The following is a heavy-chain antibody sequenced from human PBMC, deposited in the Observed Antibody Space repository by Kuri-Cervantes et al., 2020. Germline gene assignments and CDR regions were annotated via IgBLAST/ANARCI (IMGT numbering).Heavy chain of an antibody. J-gene: IGHJ4*02. D-gene: IGHD3-22*01. CDR3: ARVGYDSSGYYFDY. CDR2: IHTSGNT. Sequence: SETLSLTCTVSGASISRFYWNWIRQSAGKGLEWIGRIHTSGNTNYNPSLKSRVTISVDRSKNQFSLKLSSVTAADTAVYYCARVGYDSSGYYFDYWGQGTLVTVSS. CDR1: GASISRFY. V-gene: IGHV4-4*07.